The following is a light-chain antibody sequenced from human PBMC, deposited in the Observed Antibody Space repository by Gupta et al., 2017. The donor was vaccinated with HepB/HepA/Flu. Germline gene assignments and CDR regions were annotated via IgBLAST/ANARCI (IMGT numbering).Light chain of an antibody. V-gene: IGLV4-69*01. CDR3: QTWGTGFHVV. Sequence: QLVLPQSPSASASLGASVKLTCTLSSGHSSYAIAWHQQQPEKGPRYLMKLNSDGSHSKGDGIPDRFSGSSSGAARYLTISSLQAEDEADYYCQTWGTGFHVVFGGGTKLTVL. CDR2: LNSDGSH. CDR1: SGHSSYA. J-gene: IGLJ2*01.